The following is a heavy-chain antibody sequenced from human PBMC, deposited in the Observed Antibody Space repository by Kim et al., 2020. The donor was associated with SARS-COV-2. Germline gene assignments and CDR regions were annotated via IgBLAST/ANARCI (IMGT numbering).Heavy chain of an antibody. CDR3: ARRTRTTVTTEAPSDAFDI. CDR2: IYSGGST. Sequence: GGSLRLSCAASGFTVSSNYMSWVRQAPGKGLEWVSVIYSGGSTYYADSVKGRFTISRDNSKNTLYLQMNSLRAEDTAVYYCARRTRTTVTTEAPSDAFDIWGQGTMVTVSS. D-gene: IGHD4-17*01. J-gene: IGHJ3*02. CDR1: GFTVSSNY. V-gene: IGHV3-53*01.